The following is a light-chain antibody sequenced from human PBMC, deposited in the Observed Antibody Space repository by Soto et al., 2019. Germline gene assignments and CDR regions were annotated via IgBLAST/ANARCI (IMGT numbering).Light chain of an antibody. J-gene: IGLJ1*01. CDR3: QVWDSSSDLLYV. CDR1: NFGSKS. Sequence: SYELTQPPSVSVAPGKTARITCGGNNFGSKSVHWYQQKPGQAPVLVIYYDSDRPSGIPERFSGSNSGNTATLTISRVEAGDEADYYCQVWDSSSDLLYVFGTGTKLTVL. CDR2: YDS. V-gene: IGLV3-21*04.